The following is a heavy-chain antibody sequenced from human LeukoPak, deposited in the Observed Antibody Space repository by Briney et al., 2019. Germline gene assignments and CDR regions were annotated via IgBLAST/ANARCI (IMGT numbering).Heavy chain of an antibody. CDR2: ISIDGSKK. CDR3: AKVGETYGDYVLNYGMDV. V-gene: IGHV3-30*18. J-gene: IGHJ6*02. D-gene: IGHD4-17*01. Sequence: GGSLRLSCAASGFTFSSYGMHWVRQAPGKGLEWVAVISIDGSKKYYADSVKGRFTISRDNSKNTLYLQMNSLRAEDTAVYYCAKVGETYGDYVLNYGMDVWGQGTTVTVSS. CDR1: GFTFSSYG.